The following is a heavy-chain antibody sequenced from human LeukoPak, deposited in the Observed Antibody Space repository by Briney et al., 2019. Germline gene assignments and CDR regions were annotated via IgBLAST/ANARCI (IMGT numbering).Heavy chain of an antibody. CDR2: FDPEEGET. CDR1: GYTLTELS. J-gene: IGHJ4*02. CDR3: ATEVSSSSSFAY. D-gene: IGHD6-6*01. Sequence: ASVKVSCKVSGYTLTELSMHWVRQAPGKGLEWMGGFDPEEGETIYAQKFQGRVTMTEDTSTDTAYMELSSLRSEDTAVYYCATEVSSSSSFAYWGQGTLVTVSS. V-gene: IGHV1-24*01.